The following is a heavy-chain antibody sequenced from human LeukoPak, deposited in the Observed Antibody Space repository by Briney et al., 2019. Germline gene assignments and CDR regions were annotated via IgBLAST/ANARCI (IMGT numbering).Heavy chain of an antibody. CDR1: GFTFSSYA. V-gene: IGHV3-23*01. J-gene: IGHJ4*02. Sequence: PGGSLRLSCAASGFTFSSYAMSWVRQAPGKGLEWVSAISGSGGSTYYADSVKGRFTISSDNSKNTLYLQMSSLRAEDAAVYDCAKAMRAYYFDYWGQGTLVTVSS. CDR3: AKAMRAYYFDY. CDR2: ISGSGGST.